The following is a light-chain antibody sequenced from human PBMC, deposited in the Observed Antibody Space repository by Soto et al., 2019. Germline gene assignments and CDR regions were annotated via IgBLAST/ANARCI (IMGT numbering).Light chain of an antibody. CDR3: QQRSDWPPIFT. CDR1: QSVSTY. J-gene: IGKJ3*01. V-gene: IGKV3-11*01. CDR2: GAS. Sequence: EIVLTQSPATLSLSPGERATLSCRASQSVSTYLAWYQQKPGQAPRLLIYGASNRATGIPARFSGSGYETDFTLTISSLEPEDFAVYYCQQRSDWPPIFTFGPGTKVDIK.